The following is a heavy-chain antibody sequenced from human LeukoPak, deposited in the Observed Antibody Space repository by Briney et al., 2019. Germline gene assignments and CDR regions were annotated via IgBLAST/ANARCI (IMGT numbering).Heavy chain of an antibody. CDR2: MNPNSGNT. CDR3: ARHRRYSSSWYFAFDI. D-gene: IGHD6-13*01. V-gene: IGHV1-8*01. Sequence: ASVKVSCKASGHTFTSYDTNWVRQATGQGLEWMEWMNPNSGNTGYAQKFQGRVTMTRNTSISTAYMELSSLRSEDTAVYYCARHRRYSSSWYFAFDIWGQGTMVTVSS. J-gene: IGHJ3*02. CDR1: GHTFTSYD.